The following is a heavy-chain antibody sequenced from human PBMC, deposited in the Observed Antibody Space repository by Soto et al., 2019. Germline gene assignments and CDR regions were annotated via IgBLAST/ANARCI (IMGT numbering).Heavy chain of an antibody. D-gene: IGHD6-13*01. Sequence: QVQLVESGGGLVRPGGSLRLSCAASGFTFSDYYMSWIRQVPGKGLEWVAYISGTSDSIHYADSVKGRFTISRDNAKKSLYLQMNSLRAEDTAVYYCARVGVVTAAGTSDYWGQGTLVTVSS. J-gene: IGHJ4*02. CDR1: GFTFSDYY. CDR2: ISGTSDSI. V-gene: IGHV3-11*06. CDR3: ARVGVVTAAGTSDY.